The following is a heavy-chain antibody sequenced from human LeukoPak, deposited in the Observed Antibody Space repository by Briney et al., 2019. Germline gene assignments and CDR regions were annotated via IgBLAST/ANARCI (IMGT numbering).Heavy chain of an antibody. Sequence: PGGSLRLSCAASGFTFSSYAMSWVRQAPGKGLEWVSAISGSGGSTYYADSVKGRFTISRDNSKNTLYLQMNSLRAEDTAVYYCAKMVRSGLAATLVGYWGQGTLVTVSS. CDR2: ISGSGGST. V-gene: IGHV3-23*01. CDR1: GFTFSSYA. J-gene: IGHJ4*02. D-gene: IGHD2-15*01. CDR3: AKMVRSGLAATLVGY.